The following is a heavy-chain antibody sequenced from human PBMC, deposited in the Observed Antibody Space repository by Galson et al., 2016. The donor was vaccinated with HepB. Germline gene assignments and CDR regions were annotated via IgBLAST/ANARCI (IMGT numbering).Heavy chain of an antibody. CDR1: GFTFSSYD. Sequence: SLRLSCAASGFTFSSYDMNWVRQAPGKGLEWVSYISSRSSTIYYADSVKGRFTISRDNAKNSLYLQMNSLRDEDTAVYYCARDRYYDGGGYYWRGVVDYWGQGTLVTVSS. CDR3: ARDRYYDGGGYYWRGVVDY. D-gene: IGHD3-22*01. V-gene: IGHV3-48*02. CDR2: ISSRSSTI. J-gene: IGHJ4*02.